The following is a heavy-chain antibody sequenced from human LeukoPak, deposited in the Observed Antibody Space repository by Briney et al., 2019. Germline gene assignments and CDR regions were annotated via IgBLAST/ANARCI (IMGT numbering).Heavy chain of an antibody. CDR3: AKDLGYRKYYFYYGMDV. CDR1: GYNFSDYD. D-gene: IGHD1-14*01. V-gene: IGHV3-9*01. CDR2: ISWNGGSI. Sequence: GGSLTLSCVATGYNFSDYDMHWVRQVTGRGLEWVSCISWNGGSIAYADSVKGRFTISRENAKHSLPLEMSSLRAEDTALYYCAKDLGYRKYYFYYGMDVWGQGTTVTVSS. J-gene: IGHJ6*02.